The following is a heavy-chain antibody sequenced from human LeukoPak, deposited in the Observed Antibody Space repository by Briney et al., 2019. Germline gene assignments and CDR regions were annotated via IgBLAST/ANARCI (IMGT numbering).Heavy chain of an antibody. D-gene: IGHD3-22*01. CDR1: GYTFTSYG. CDR3: ARDFGTYYDSSGYYYVDAFDI. CDR2: ISAYNGNT. V-gene: IGHV1-18*01. J-gene: IGHJ3*02. Sequence: ASVKVSCKASGYTFTSYGISWVRQAPGQGLEWMGWISAYNGNTNYAQKLQGRVTMTTDTSTSTAYMELRSLRSDDTAVYYCARDFGTYYDSSGYYYVDAFDIWGQGTMVTVSS.